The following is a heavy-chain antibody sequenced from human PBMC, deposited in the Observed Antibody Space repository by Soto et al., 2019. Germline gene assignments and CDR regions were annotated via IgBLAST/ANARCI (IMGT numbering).Heavy chain of an antibody. Sequence: SETLSLTCAVSGGSISSSNCLILFRHPPGKGLEWIGEIYHSGSTNYNPSLKSRVTISVDKSKNQFSLKLSSVTAADTAVYYCARASATVISSLYYYGMDVWGQGTTVTVSS. J-gene: IGHJ6*02. CDR2: IYHSGST. D-gene: IGHD4-17*01. V-gene: IGHV4-4*02. CDR1: GGSISSSNC. CDR3: ARASATVISSLYYYGMDV.